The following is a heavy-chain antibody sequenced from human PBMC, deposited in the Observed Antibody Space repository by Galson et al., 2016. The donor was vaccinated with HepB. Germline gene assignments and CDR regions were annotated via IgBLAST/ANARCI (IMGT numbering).Heavy chain of an antibody. V-gene: IGHV4-59*11. D-gene: IGHD3-16*01. J-gene: IGHJ5*01. CDR1: GGSISGHH. CDR3: ARDLGRNGGCDS. Sequence: SETLYLTCTVSGGSISGHHWSWIRQPPGKGLEWIGYIYYSGGTNYNPSLKSRVTMSVDTSKNQFSLKLSSMTAADTAVYYCARDLGRNGGCDSWGQGTLVTVSS. CDR2: IYYSGGT.